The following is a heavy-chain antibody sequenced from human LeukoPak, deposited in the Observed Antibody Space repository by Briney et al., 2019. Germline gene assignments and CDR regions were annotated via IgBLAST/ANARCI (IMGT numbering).Heavy chain of an antibody. V-gene: IGHV5-51*01. CDR2: IYPGDSDT. CDR3: AKHDTSGIDAFDI. J-gene: IGHJ3*02. Sequence: GESLKISCKGSGYSFTSYWIGWVRQMPGKGLEWMGIIYPGDSDTRYSPSFQGQVTISTDKSICTAYLQWSSLKASDTAMYYCAKHDTSGIDAFDIWGKGKMVTVSS. D-gene: IGHD1-26*01. CDR1: GYSFTSYW.